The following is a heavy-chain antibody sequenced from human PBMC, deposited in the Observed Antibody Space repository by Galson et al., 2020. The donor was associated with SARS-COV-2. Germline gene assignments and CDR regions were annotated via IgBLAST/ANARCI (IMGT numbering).Heavy chain of an antibody. CDR2: IWYDGSNK. D-gene: IGHD2-2*01. CDR3: ASEVPVVGADDAFDI. Sequence: GGSLRLSCEASGFTFSDYAMNWVRQAPGKGLEWVAVIWYDGSNKYYADSVKGRFTISRDNSKTTLYLQMNSLRAEDTAVYYCASEVPVVGADDAFDIWGRGTMVTVSS. J-gene: IGHJ3*02. CDR1: GFTFSDYA. V-gene: IGHV3-33*08.